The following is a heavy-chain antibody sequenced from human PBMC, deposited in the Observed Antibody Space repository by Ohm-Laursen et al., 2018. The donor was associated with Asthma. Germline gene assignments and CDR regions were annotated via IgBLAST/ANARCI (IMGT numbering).Heavy chain of an antibody. V-gene: IGHV4-31*03. J-gene: IGHJ4*02. D-gene: IGHD3-22*01. Sequence: SQTLSLTCTVSGGSISSGSYYWSWIRQPPGKGLEWIGYIYYSGLTYSNPSLRSRVIISVDTSKNQFSLNLTPVTAADTAVYYCARGTFYYESTGYYFFDHWGQGALVTVSS. CDR2: IYYSGLT. CDR3: ARGTFYYESTGYYFFDH. CDR1: GGSISSGSYY.